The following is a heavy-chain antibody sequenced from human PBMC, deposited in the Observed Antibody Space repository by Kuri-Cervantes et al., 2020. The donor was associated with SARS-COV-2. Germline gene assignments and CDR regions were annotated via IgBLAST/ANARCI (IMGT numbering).Heavy chain of an antibody. Sequence: GSLRLSCAVYGGSFSGHYWSWIRQPPGKGLEWIGEINHSGSTNYNPSLKSRVTISVDTSKNQFSLKLSSVTAADTAVYYCARGGGVCSGGSCSPPFDYWGQGTLVTVSS. V-gene: IGHV4-34*01. D-gene: IGHD2-15*01. J-gene: IGHJ4*02. CDR1: GGSFSGHY. CDR2: INHSGST. CDR3: ARGGGVCSGGSCSPPFDY.